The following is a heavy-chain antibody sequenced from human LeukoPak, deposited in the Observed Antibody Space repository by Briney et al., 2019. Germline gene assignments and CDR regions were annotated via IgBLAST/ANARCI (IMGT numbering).Heavy chain of an antibody. D-gene: IGHD3-22*01. Sequence: PGGSLRLSCAASGFTFINARMSWLRPAQGQGLEGVGRIKSKTDGGTPDYAAPVNGRFTISSDDSKNALYQQMYSLQTEDTAGYYCTTHAYYYDSSGYYPDCFDYWGQGTLVTVSS. V-gene: IGHV3-15*01. CDR1: GFTFINAR. CDR3: TTHAYYYDSSGYYPDCFDY. J-gene: IGHJ4*02. CDR2: IKSKTDGGTP.